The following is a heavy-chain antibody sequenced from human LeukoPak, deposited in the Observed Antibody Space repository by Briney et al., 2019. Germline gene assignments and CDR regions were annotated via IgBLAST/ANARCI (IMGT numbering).Heavy chain of an antibody. CDR2: INAYNGNT. CDR3: ARDGFRGPSDY. V-gene: IGHV1-18*01. J-gene: IGHJ4*02. Sequence: PLASVKVSCKASGYTFNSYSINWVRQAPGQGLEWMGSINAYNGNTNYAQKVQGRVTMTTDTSTSTAYMGLRSLRSDDTALYYCARDGFRGPSDYWGQGTLVTVSS. CDR1: GYTFNSYS. D-gene: IGHD3-16*01.